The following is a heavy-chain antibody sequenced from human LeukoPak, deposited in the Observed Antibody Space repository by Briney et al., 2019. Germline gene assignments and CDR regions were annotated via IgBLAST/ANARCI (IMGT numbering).Heavy chain of an antibody. V-gene: IGHV3-23*01. D-gene: IGHD3-22*01. CDR3: ASSYGTSAYYPFDY. CDR1: GFAFRNNA. Sequence: PGGSLRLSCVASGFAFRNNAMSWVRQAPGKGLEWVSLICDSGGSTYYADSVKGRFTISRDNSKKTLYLQMTTLSAEDTAVYYCASSYGTSAYYPFDYWGQGTLVTVFS. CDR2: ICDSGGST. J-gene: IGHJ4*02.